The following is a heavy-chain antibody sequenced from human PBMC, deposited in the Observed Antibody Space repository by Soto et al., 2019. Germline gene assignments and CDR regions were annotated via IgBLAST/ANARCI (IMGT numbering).Heavy chain of an antibody. V-gene: IGHV2-70*01. J-gene: IGHJ5*02. Sequence: SRPTLVNPTQTLTLTCTFSGFSLSTSGICVSWIRQPPGKALEWLALIDWDDDKYYSTSLKTRLTISKDTSKNQVVLTMTNMDPVDTATYYCARMRKVGDFWSGYVYWFDPWGQGTLVTVSS. D-gene: IGHD3-3*01. CDR3: ARMRKVGDFWSGYVYWFDP. CDR1: GFSLSTSGIC. CDR2: IDWDDDK.